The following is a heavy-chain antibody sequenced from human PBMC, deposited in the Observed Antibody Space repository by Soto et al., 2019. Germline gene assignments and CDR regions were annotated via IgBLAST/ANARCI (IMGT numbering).Heavy chain of an antibody. Sequence: QGQLVESGGGLVKPGGCLRLSCAASGLTFSDYYMSWIRQAPGTGLEWVSYITSSGRYTKYADSVKGRFTISRDNAKNSLYLQMNSLRVEDTALYYCARELDGIDVWGQGTTVTVSS. J-gene: IGHJ6*02. CDR3: ARELDGIDV. CDR1: GLTFSDYY. V-gene: IGHV3-11*05. CDR2: ITSSGRYT.